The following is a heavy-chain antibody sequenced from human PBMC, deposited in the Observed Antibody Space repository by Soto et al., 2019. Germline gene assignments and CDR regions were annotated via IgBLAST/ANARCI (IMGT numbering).Heavy chain of an antibody. CDR2: IKSKTDGGTT. V-gene: IGHV3-15*01. Sequence: PGGSLRLSCAASGFTFSNAWMSWVRQAPGKGLEWVGRIKSKTDGGTTDYAAPVKGRFTISRDDSEHTLYLQMNSLKTEDTAVYYCTTLGYWSGGTYYSMDYWGPGTLVTVSS. CDR3: TTLGYWSGGTYYSMDY. J-gene: IGHJ4*02. CDR1: GFTFSNAW. D-gene: IGHD2-15*01.